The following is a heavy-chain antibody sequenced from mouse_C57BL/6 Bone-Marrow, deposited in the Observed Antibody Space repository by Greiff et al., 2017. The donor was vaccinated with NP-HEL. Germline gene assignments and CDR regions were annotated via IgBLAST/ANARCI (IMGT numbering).Heavy chain of an antibody. D-gene: IGHD4-1*01. Sequence: QVQLQQPGAELVMPGASVKLSCKASGYTFTSYWMHWVKQRPGQGLEWIGEIDPSDSYTNYNQKFKGKSTLTVDKSSSPAYMQLSSLTSEDSAVYYCAREGTNWYFDYWGQGTTLTVSS. J-gene: IGHJ2*01. CDR2: IDPSDSYT. CDR3: AREGTNWYFDY. V-gene: IGHV1-69*01. CDR1: GYTFTSYW.